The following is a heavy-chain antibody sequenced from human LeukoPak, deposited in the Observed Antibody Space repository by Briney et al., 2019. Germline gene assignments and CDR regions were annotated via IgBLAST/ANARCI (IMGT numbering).Heavy chain of an antibody. CDR3: ARGDYCSGGSCYPYYFDY. CDR2: IYYSGST. D-gene: IGHD2-15*01. CDR1: GGSISSYY. Sequence: SETLSLTCTVSGGSISSYYWSWIRQPPGKGLEWIGYIYYSGSTNYNPSLTSRVTISVETSKNQFSLKLSSVTAADTAVYYCARGDYCSGGSCYPYYFDYWGQGTLVTVSS. J-gene: IGHJ4*02. V-gene: IGHV4-59*01.